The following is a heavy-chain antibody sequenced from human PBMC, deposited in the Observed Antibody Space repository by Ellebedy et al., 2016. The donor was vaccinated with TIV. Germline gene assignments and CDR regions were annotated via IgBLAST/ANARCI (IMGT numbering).Heavy chain of an antibody. J-gene: IGHJ4*02. V-gene: IGHV5-51*01. CDR2: IYPGDSDT. CDR1: GYRFSDFW. D-gene: IGHD6-19*01. Sequence: GGSLRLSCRGSGYRFSDFWIGWVRQMPGRGLEWMGIIYPGDSDTRYSPSFQGRVIISADKSISTAYLQWNSLKASDSATYYCARRGGQWLGPDYWGQGTLVTVS. CDR3: ARRGGQWLGPDY.